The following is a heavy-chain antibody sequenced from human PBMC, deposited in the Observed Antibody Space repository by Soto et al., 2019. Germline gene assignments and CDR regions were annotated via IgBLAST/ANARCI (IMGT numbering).Heavy chain of an antibody. J-gene: IGHJ5*02. CDR1: GGSFSGYY. CDR2: INHSGST. D-gene: IGHD3-3*01. Sequence: SETLSLTCAVYGGSFSGYYWSWIRQPPGKGLEWIGEINHSGSTNYNPSLKSRVTISVDTSKNQFSLKLSSVTAADTAVYYCARGPKLRFLQTPGLFAPRGQGTLVTVSA. CDR3: ARGPKLRFLQTPGLFAP. V-gene: IGHV4-34*01.